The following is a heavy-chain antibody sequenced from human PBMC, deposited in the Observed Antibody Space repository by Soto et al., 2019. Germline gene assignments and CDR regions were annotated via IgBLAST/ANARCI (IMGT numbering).Heavy chain of an antibody. Sequence: SQTLSLTCALSGDSVSSTSAAWEWIRQTPSRGFEWLGRTRYTSKWSYEYALSVKGRITISPYTSKNHFSLQLDSVTPEDTAVYYCVRVDLNDAGSWGQGTLVTVSS. CDR3: VRVDLNDAGS. CDR2: TRYTSKWSY. D-gene: IGHD1-1*01. V-gene: IGHV6-1*01. CDR1: GDSVSSTSAA. J-gene: IGHJ5*02.